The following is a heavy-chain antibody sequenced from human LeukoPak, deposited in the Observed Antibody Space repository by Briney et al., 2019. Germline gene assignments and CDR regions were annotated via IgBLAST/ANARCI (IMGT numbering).Heavy chain of an antibody. CDR2: IYPGDSDT. CDR3: ARQNGWYSNYYYGMDV. V-gene: IGHV5-51*01. D-gene: IGHD6-19*01. J-gene: IGHJ6*02. Sequence: GESLKISCKTSGYSFTDYWIGWVRQMPGKGLERMGFIYPGDSDTRYSPSFQGQVTISADKSISTAYLQWSSLKASDTAMYYCARQNGWYSNYYYGMDVWGQGTTVTVSS. CDR1: GYSFTDYW.